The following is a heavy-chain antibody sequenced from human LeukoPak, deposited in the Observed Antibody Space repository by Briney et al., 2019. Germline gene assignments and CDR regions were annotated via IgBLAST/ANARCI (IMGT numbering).Heavy chain of an antibody. V-gene: IGHV1-8*03. Sequence: ASVTVSFKASGYTFTSYDINWVRQATGQGREWMGWMNPNSGNTGYAQKFHGRVTITSNTSISTAYMELSSLRSEDTAVYYCARAPAARRYSFDYWGQGTLVTVSS. CDR2: MNPNSGNT. CDR1: GYTFTSYD. J-gene: IGHJ4*02. D-gene: IGHD6-6*01. CDR3: ARAPAARRYSFDY.